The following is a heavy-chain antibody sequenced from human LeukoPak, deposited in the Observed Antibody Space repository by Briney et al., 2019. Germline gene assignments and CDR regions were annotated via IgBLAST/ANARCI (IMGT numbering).Heavy chain of an antibody. D-gene: IGHD1-26*01. V-gene: IGHV1-18*01. CDR2: ISAYNVNT. CDR1: GYTFTNYG. J-gene: IGHJ3*02. CDR3: AREGRGEVGASGGRAFDI. Sequence: GASVKVSCKASGYTFTNYGISWVRQAPGQGLEWMGWISAYNVNTNYAQKLQGRVTMTTDTSTTTAYMELRSLRSDDTAVYYCAREGRGEVGASGGRAFDIWGQGTMVTVSS.